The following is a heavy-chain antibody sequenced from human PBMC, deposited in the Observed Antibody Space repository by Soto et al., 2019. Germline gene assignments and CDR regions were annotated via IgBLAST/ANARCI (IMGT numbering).Heavy chain of an antibody. Sequence: PSETLSLTCAVYGGPFSGFYWSWIRQPPGKELEWIGEINQSGTTNYNPSLKSRVTMSVDTSKNQFSLNLRSVTAADTAIYYCARFRRGPAALFDKNWGPGTLVTSPQ. CDR2: INQSGTT. V-gene: IGHV4-34*01. D-gene: IGHD2-2*01. CDR1: GGPFSGFY. J-gene: IGHJ4*02. CDR3: ARFRRGPAALFDKN.